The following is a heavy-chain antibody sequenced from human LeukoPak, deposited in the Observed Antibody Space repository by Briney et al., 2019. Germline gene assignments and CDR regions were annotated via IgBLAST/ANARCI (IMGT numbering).Heavy chain of an antibody. D-gene: IGHD2-15*01. CDR2: IYSGGST. Sequence: PGGSLRLSCAASGFIVSSHYMNWVRQAPGKGLEWVSVIYSGGSTYYADSVKGRFTISRNKSKNTLYLQMNSLRAEDTAVYYCAKSGQGYCSGSSCFVYWGQGTLVTVSS. CDR3: AKSGQGYCSGSSCFVY. V-gene: IGHV3-53*01. CDR1: GFIVSSHY. J-gene: IGHJ4*02.